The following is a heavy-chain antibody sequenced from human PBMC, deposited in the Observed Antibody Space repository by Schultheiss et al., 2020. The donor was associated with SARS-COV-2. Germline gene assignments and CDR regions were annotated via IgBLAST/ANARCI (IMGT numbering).Heavy chain of an antibody. V-gene: IGHV4-39*07. CDR1: GGSISSSSYY. CDR3: ARGLYPYSYGFP. J-gene: IGHJ5*02. Sequence: SETLSLTCTVSGGSISSSSYYWNWIRQPPGKGLEWIGEISHSGITGYNPSLKSRVTISVDASKNQFSLKLNSVNAADTAVYYCARGLYPYSYGFPWGQGTLVTVSS. D-gene: IGHD5-18*01. CDR2: ISHSGIT.